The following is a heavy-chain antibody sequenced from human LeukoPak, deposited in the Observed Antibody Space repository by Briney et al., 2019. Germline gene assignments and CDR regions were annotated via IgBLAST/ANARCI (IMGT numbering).Heavy chain of an antibody. Sequence: SETLSLTCAVYGGSFSSSYWGWLRQPPGKGLEWIGSIYYSGSSFDNPALKSRVTISVDTSKNQFSLKLSSVTAADTAVYYCARHRSGWLQSSFDYWGQGTLVTVSS. CDR3: ARHRSGWLQSSFDY. V-gene: IGHV4-39*01. J-gene: IGHJ4*02. CDR2: IYYSGSS. D-gene: IGHD5-24*01. CDR1: GGSFSSSY.